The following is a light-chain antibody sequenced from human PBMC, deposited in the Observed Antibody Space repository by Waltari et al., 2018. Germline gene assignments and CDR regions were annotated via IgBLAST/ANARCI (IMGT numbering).Light chain of an antibody. Sequence: QSVLTQPPSASGTPGQRVTISFSGSSSNIGSDTVNWFQHLPGTAPKLLIYTDNQRPSGVPDRFSGSKSGTSASLAISGLQSEGEADYYCAIWDDTLHGCWVFGGGTKLTVL. CDR3: AIWDDTLHGCWV. CDR2: TDN. CDR1: SSNIGSDT. J-gene: IGLJ3*02. V-gene: IGLV1-44*01.